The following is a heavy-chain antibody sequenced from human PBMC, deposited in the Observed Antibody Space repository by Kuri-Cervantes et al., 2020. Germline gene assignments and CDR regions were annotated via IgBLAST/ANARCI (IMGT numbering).Heavy chain of an antibody. Sequence: ASVKVSCKASGYTFTSYDINWVRQATGQGLEWMGWMNPNSGNTGYAQRFQGRVTITRDTSASTAYMELSSLRSEDTAVYYCAVLWGHTVTEQGAFDIWGQGTMVTVSS. J-gene: IGHJ3*02. D-gene: IGHD4-17*01. CDR1: GYTFTSYD. CDR2: MNPNSGNT. CDR3: AVLWGHTVTEQGAFDI. V-gene: IGHV1-8*01.